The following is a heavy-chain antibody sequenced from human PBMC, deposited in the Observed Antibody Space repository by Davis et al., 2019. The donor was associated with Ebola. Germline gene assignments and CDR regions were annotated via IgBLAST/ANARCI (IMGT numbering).Heavy chain of an antibody. D-gene: IGHD6-13*01. V-gene: IGHV4-34*01. CDR1: GFTVSSNY. J-gene: IGHJ6*02. Sequence: ESLKISCAASGFTVSSNYMSWVRQAPGKGLEWIGEINHSGSTNYNPSLKSRVTISVDTSKNQFSLKLSSVTAADTAVYYCARGSSWSIYGMDVWGQGTTVTVSS. CDR3: ARGSSWSIYGMDV. CDR2: INHSGST.